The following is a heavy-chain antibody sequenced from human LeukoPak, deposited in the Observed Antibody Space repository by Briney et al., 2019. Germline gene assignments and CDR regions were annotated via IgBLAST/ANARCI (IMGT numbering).Heavy chain of an antibody. J-gene: IGHJ4*02. CDR2: ISDTGGST. V-gene: IGHV3-23*01. CDR1: GFTFSGYA. Sequence: GGSLGLACAASGFTFSGYAMGWVRQAPGKGLEWVSTISDTGGSTYYADSVKGRFTISRDNSKNTLYLQMSSLRAEDTAVYYCARKTPRFGDYDYWGQGTLVTVSS. D-gene: IGHD2-15*01. CDR3: ARKTPRFGDYDY.